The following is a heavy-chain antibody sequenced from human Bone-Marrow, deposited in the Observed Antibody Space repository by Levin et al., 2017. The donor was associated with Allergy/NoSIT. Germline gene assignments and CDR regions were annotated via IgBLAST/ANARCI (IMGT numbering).Heavy chain of an antibody. Sequence: GESLKISCAASGFTFTEYYMGWLRQAPGKGLEWVSYISDSGRTIYYADSLKGRFTFSRDNAKNSLYVQVDSLRVEDTAVYYCARRAKTSFAFDIWGQGAMVTVSS. CDR3: ARRAKTSFAFDI. J-gene: IGHJ3*02. D-gene: IGHD1-26*01. CDR1: GFTFTEYY. CDR2: ISDSGRTI. V-gene: IGHV3-11*01.